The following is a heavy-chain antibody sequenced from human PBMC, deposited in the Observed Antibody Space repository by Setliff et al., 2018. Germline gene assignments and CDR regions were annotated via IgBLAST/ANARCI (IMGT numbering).Heavy chain of an antibody. J-gene: IGHJ3*02. CDR3: ATVLFHCSSTSCYLDAFDI. CDR1: GYTFISYG. V-gene: IGHV1-18*01. Sequence: GASVKVSCKASGYTFISYGISWVRQAPGQRLEWMGWISAYNGNTNYAQKLQGRVTMTTDTSTSTAYMELRIVRSDDTAVYYCATVLFHCSSTSCYLDAFDIWGQGTMVTVS. CDR2: ISAYNGNT. D-gene: IGHD2-2*01.